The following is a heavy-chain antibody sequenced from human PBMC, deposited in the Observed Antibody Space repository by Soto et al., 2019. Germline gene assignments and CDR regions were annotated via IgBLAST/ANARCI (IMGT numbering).Heavy chain of an antibody. CDR1: GYTFTSYG. CDR2: ISAYNGNT. Sequence: ASVKISCKASGYTFTSYGISWVRQAPGQGLEWMGWISAYNGNTNYAQKLQGRVTMTTDTSTSTAYMELRSLRSDDTAVYYCARDTLYYYDSSGYLDYWGQGTLVTVSS. CDR3: ARDTLYYYDSSGYLDY. D-gene: IGHD3-22*01. J-gene: IGHJ4*02. V-gene: IGHV1-18*01.